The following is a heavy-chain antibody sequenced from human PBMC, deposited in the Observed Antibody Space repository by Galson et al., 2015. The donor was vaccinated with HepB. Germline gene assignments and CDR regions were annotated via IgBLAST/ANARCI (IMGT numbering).Heavy chain of an antibody. Sequence: LTCTVSGGSISSYYWSWIRQPPGKGLEWIGYIYYSGSTNYNPSLKSRVTISVDTSKNQFSLKLSSVTAADTAVYYSAGHMTTGLEDYFQHWCQGTLVTVAS. CDR2: IYYSGST. CDR3: AGHMTTGLEDYFQH. CDR1: GGSISSYY. D-gene: IGHD4-17*01. V-gene: IGHV4-59*01. J-gene: IGHJ1*01.